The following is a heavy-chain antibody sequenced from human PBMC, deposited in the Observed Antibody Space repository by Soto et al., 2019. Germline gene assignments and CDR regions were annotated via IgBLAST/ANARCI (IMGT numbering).Heavy chain of an antibody. V-gene: IGHV3-23*01. CDR1: GFIFNTYA. Sequence: EVQLLESGGGLVEPGGSLRLSCAGSGFIFNTYAMSWVRQAPGKGLEWVSGTSGGGLAHYADSVRGRFTISRDNSKNTLYLQINSLKGEDTAVYYCAKDRDIVRGWFDPWGQGTPVTVSS. J-gene: IGHJ5*02. CDR2: TSGGGLA. CDR3: AKDRDIVRGWFDP. D-gene: IGHD2-15*01.